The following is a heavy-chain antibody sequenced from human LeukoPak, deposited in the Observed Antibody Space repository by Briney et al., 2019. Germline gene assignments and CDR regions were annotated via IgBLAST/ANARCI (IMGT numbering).Heavy chain of an antibody. J-gene: IGHJ4*02. Sequence: ASVKVSCKASGYTFTGYYMHWVRQAPGQGLEWMGGINPNSGGTNYAQTFQGRLTMTRDTSIITAYMELSRLRYDDTAVYYCGSVGATNSWDYWGQGTLVTVSS. CDR3: GSVGATNSWDY. D-gene: IGHD1-26*01. CDR2: INPNSGGT. CDR1: GYTFTGYY. V-gene: IGHV1-2*02.